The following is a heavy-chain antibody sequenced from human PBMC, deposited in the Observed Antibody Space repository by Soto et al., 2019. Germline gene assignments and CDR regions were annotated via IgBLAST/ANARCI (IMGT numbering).Heavy chain of an antibody. V-gene: IGHV3-66*01. Sequence: GGSLRLSCAASGFTVSSNYMSWVRQAPGKGLEWVSVIYSGGSTYYADSVKGRFTISRDNSKNTPYLQMNSLRAEDTAVYYCARDRNYQLLVDVWGKGSTVIVSS. J-gene: IGHJ6*04. CDR3: ARDRNYQLLVDV. CDR2: IYSGGST. CDR1: GFTVSSNY. D-gene: IGHD2-2*01.